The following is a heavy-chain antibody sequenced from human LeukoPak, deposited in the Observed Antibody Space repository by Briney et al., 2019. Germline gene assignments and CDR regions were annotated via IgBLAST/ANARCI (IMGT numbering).Heavy chain of an antibody. J-gene: IGHJ4*02. CDR1: GFTFSSYS. Sequence: GGSLRHSCAASGFTFSSYSRNWVRQAPGKGLEWVANIKQDGSEKYYVDSVKGRFTISRDNAKNSLYLQMNSLRAEDTAVYYCARVAMIVAKPYDNWGQGTLVTVSS. CDR2: IKQDGSEK. V-gene: IGHV3-7*01. CDR3: ARVAMIVAKPYDN. D-gene: IGHD3-22*01.